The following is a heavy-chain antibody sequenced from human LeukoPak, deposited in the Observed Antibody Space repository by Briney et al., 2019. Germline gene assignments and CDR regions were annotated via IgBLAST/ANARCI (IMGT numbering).Heavy chain of an antibody. CDR3: ARDTTRGSSSAHFDY. Sequence: ASVKVSCKASGYTFTSYAMHWVRQAPGQRLEWMGWINAGNGNTKYSQKFQGRVTITRDTSASTAYMELSSLRSEDTAVYYCARDTTRGSSSAHFDYWGQGTLVTVSS. CDR1: GYTFTSYA. D-gene: IGHD6-13*01. V-gene: IGHV1-3*01. CDR2: INAGNGNT. J-gene: IGHJ4*02.